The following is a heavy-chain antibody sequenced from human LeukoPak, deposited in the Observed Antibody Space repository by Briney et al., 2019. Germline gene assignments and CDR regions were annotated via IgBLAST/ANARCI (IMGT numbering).Heavy chain of an antibody. D-gene: IGHD6-13*01. V-gene: IGHV3-7*01. J-gene: IGHJ4*02. CDR3: ARDIAAAGFFFDY. Sequence: GGSLRLSCAASGFTLSSYWMSWVRQAPGKGLEWVANIKYDGSEIDYVDSVKGRFTISRDNAKNSLYLQMNSLRAEDTAVYYCARDIAAAGFFFDYWGQGVLVTVSS. CDR1: GFTLSSYW. CDR2: IKYDGSEI.